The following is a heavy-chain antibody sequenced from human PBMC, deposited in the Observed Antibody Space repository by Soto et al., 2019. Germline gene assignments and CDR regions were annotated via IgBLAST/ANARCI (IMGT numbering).Heavy chain of an antibody. CDR1: GGIFRGYY. V-gene: IGHV4-34*01. CDR3: ARGVVVPAAKYYYYYYYMDV. J-gene: IGHJ6*03. Sequence: SEALSLRWAGYGGIFRGYYRSWIRQPPGKGLEWIGEINHSGSTNYNPSLKSRVTISVDTSKNQFSLKLSSVTAADTAVYYCARGVVVPAAKYYYYYYYMDVWGKGTTVT. D-gene: IGHD2-2*01. CDR2: INHSGST.